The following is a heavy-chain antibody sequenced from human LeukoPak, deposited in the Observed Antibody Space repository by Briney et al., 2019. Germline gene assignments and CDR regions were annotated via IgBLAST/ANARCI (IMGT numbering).Heavy chain of an antibody. D-gene: IGHD3-10*02. V-gene: IGHV4-39*02. CDR3: ARDDVYYYGMDV. Sequence: SETLSVTCTVSGGSISSSSYYWGWIRQPPGKGLEWIGSIYYSGSTYYNPSLKSRVTISVDTSKNQFSLKLSSVTAADTAVYYCARDDVYYYGMDVWGQGTTVTVSS. J-gene: IGHJ6*02. CDR2: IYYSGST. CDR1: GGSISSSSYY.